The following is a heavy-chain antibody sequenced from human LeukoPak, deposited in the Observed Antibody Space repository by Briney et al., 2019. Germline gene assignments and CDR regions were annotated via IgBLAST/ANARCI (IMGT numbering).Heavy chain of an antibody. V-gene: IGHV5-51*01. CDR2: IYPGDSDS. CDR1: GYIFSNHW. D-gene: IGHD1-14*01. Sequence: GESLKISCKGSGYIFSNHWIGWVRQMPGKGLEWMGMIYPGDSDSRYSPSFQGQVTISADKSIITAYLHWSSLKASDTAMYYCARTDPTGDAFDIWGQGTMVTVSS. CDR3: ARTDPTGDAFDI. J-gene: IGHJ3*02.